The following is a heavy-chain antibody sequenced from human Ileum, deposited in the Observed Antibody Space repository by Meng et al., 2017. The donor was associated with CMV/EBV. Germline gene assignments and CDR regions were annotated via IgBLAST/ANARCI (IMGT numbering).Heavy chain of an antibody. CDR1: GGSISNYY. CDR3: ARAGITCWGGDQFDP. V-gene: IGHV4-59*01. J-gene: IGHJ5*02. Sequence: SELLSLTCTASGGSISNYYWSWIRQPPGKGLEWIGNIYFSGSTNHNPSPKSRLAIPVNTSKNHISLNLSSVTAADAAVYYCARAGITCWGGDQFDPWGQGTLVTVSS. D-gene: IGHD2-21*01. CDR2: IYFSGST.